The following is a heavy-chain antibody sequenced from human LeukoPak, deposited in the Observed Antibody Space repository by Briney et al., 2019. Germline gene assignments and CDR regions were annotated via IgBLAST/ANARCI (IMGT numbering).Heavy chain of an antibody. V-gene: IGHV1-2*02. CDR2: INPNSGGT. CDR1: GYTFTGYY. Sequence: GASVKVSCKASGYTFTGYYMHWVRQAPGQGLEWMGWINPNSGGTNYAQKFQGRVTMTRDTSISTAYMERSRLRSDDTAVYYCARDIYSDSSGYPNYAFDIWGQGTMVTVSS. J-gene: IGHJ3*02. D-gene: IGHD3-22*01. CDR3: ARDIYSDSSGYPNYAFDI.